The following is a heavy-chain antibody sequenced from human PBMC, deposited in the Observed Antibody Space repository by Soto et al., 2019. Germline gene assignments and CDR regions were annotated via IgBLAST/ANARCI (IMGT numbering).Heavy chain of an antibody. V-gene: IGHV3-30*18. D-gene: IGHD6-13*01. CDR1: GFTFSSYG. J-gene: IGHJ6*02. CDR2: ISYDGSNK. Sequence: QVQLVESGGGVVQSGRSLRLSCAASGFTFSSYGMHWVRQAPGKGLEWVAVISYDGSNKYYADSVKGRFTISRDNSKNTLYLQMNSLRAEDTAVYYCAKDLATRSSWGLYGMDVWGQGTTVTVSS. CDR3: AKDLATRSSWGLYGMDV.